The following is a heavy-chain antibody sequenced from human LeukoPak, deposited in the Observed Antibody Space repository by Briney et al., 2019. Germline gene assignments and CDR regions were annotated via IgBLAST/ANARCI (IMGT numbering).Heavy chain of an antibody. D-gene: IGHD6-19*01. J-gene: IGHJ4*02. Sequence: GGSLRLSCAASGFTLSCYSMNWVRQAPGKGLEWVSSISSSSGYIYYADSVKGRFTISRDNAKNSLYLQMNSLRAEDTAVYYCARDSGISYSSGWYDYWGQGTLVTVSS. V-gene: IGHV3-21*01. CDR3: ARDSGISYSSGWYDY. CDR1: GFTLSCYS. CDR2: ISSSSGYI.